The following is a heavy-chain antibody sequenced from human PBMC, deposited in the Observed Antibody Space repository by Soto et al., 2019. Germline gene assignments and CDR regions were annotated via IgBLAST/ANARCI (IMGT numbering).Heavy chain of an antibody. D-gene: IGHD5-18*01. V-gene: IGHV3-7*05. Sequence: EVQLVESGGGLVQPGGSLRLSCGASGFTFRTYWLSWVRQVPGKGLEWVANINQDGSEKNYVDSVKGRFTISRDNAKNSLYLQMSSLRAEDPALYYCARDGSTSWYSYDYNGMDVWGQGTTVTVSS. J-gene: IGHJ6*02. CDR2: INQDGSEK. CDR1: GFTFRTYW. CDR3: ARDGSTSWYSYDYNGMDV.